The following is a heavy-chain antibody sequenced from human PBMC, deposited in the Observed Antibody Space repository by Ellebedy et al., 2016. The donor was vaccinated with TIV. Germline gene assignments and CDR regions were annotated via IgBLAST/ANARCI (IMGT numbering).Heavy chain of an antibody. D-gene: IGHD6-25*01. J-gene: IGHJ6*02. V-gene: IGHV3-33*06. CDR1: GFTFSNFG. Sequence: GESLKISCAASGFTFSNFGMHWVRQAPGKGLEWVAVIWYDGSKKFYADSVKGRFTISRDNFKDRLYLDIHNLRAEDTAVYYCAKVSAADGLDVWGHGTTVTVSS. CDR3: AKVSAADGLDV. CDR2: IWYDGSKK.